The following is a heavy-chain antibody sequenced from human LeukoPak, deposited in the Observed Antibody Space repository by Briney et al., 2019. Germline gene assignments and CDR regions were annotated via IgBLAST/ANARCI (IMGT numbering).Heavy chain of an antibody. J-gene: IGHJ4*02. CDR2: ISGSGGST. CDR1: GFTFSSYS. CDR3: AKRVGLLWFGEYGYYFDY. D-gene: IGHD3-10*01. Sequence: GRSLRLFCAASGFTFSSYSMSWVRHASGRGLEWVLAISGSGGSTYYADSVKGRFTISRDNSKNTLYLQMNSLRAEDTAVYYCAKRVGLLWFGEYGYYFDYWGQGTLVTVSS. V-gene: IGHV3-23*01.